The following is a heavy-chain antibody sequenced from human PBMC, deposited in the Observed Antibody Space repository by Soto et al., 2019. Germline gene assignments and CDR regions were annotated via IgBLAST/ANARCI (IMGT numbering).Heavy chain of an antibody. J-gene: IGHJ1*01. V-gene: IGHV1-18*01. D-gene: IGHD3-3*01. CDR2: SSAYNGNT. CDR3: ARANYDFWSGYWSQH. CDR1: GYTFTSYG. Sequence: QVQLVQSGAEVKKPGASVKVSCKASGYTFTSYGISWVRQAPGQGLEWMGWSSAYNGNTNYAQKLQGRVTMNTDTSTSTAYRELRSLRSDDTAVYYCARANYDFWSGYWSQHWGQGTLVTVSS.